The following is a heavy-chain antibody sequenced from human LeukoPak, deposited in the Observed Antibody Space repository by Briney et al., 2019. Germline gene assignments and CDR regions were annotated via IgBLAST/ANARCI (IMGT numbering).Heavy chain of an antibody. CDR3: ATSQSSVAGIVGD. CDR2: ISGSGSNK. Sequence: PGGSLRLSSAASGFTFSDYFMTWIRQAPGKGREWVSYISGSGSNKYYADSVKGRFTISRDNAKNSLYLQMNSLRVEDTAVYYCATSQSSVAGIVGDWGQGTLVTVSS. CDR1: GFTFSDYF. V-gene: IGHV3-11*04. D-gene: IGHD6-19*01. J-gene: IGHJ4*02.